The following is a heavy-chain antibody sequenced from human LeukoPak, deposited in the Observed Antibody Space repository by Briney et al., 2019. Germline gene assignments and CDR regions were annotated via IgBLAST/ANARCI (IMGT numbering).Heavy chain of an antibody. J-gene: IGHJ4*02. CDR3: ARSVGSLRYFDWSYDY. V-gene: IGHV1-8*01. CDR1: GYTFTSYD. D-gene: IGHD3-9*01. Sequence: GASVKVSCKASGYTFTSYDINWVRQATGQGLEWMGWMNPNSGNTGYAQKFQGRVTMTRNTSISTAYMELSSLRSEDTAVYYCARSVGSLRYFDWSYDYWGQGTLVTVSS. CDR2: MNPNSGNT.